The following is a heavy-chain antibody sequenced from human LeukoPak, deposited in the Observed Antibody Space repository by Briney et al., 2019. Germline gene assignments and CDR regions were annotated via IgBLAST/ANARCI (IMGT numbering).Heavy chain of an antibody. J-gene: IGHJ4*02. V-gene: IGHV4-30-4*01. CDR1: GGSISSGDYY. Sequence: SETLSLTCTVSGGSISSGDYYWSWIRQPPGKGLEWIGYIYYSGSTYYNPSLKSRVSISVDTSKNQFSLKLSSVTAADTAVYYCARVLSPTMIVVVEGDDWGQGTLVTVSS. CDR3: ARVLSPTMIVVVEGDD. CDR2: IYYSGST. D-gene: IGHD3-22*01.